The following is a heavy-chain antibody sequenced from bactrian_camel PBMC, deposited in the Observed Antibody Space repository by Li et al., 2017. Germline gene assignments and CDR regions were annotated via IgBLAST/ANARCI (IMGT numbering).Heavy chain of an antibody. CDR3: AANPYNGCLGRDVTEYRY. CDR1: GLQFSDYT. Sequence: DVQLVESGGGSVQPGGSLRLSCAVSGLQFSDYTMTWVRQALGKGPEWISTINNGGGGTTYYADSAKGRFTISKDNAKNTLYLQMSSLKPEDTALYYCAANPYNGCLGRDVTEYRYWGQGTQVTVS. CDR2: INNGGGGTT. J-gene: IGHJ4*01. D-gene: IGHD3*01. V-gene: IGHV3S31*01.